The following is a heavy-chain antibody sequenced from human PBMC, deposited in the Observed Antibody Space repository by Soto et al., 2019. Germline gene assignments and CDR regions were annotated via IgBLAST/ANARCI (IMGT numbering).Heavy chain of an antibody. V-gene: IGHV4-59*01. CDR1: GGSMSGYY. J-gene: IGHJ4*02. CDR3: ARSIAVPSGHIDH. CDR2: VYYTGST. Sequence: QVQLQESGPGLVKPSETLSLTCRVSGGSMSGYYWSWVRLAPGKGLEWIVYVYYTGSTNYNPSLQSRVSISVDTSNKHFSLSLSLVTAADTAVYFCARSIAVPSGHIDHWGQGIRVTISS. D-gene: IGHD6-6*01.